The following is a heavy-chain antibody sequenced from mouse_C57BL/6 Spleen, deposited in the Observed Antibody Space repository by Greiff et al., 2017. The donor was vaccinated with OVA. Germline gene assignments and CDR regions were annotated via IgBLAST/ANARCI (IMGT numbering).Heavy chain of an antibody. Sequence: EVKLMESGGGLVKPGGSLKLSCAASGFTFSSYAMSWVRQTPEQRLEWVATISDGGSYTYYPDNVKGRFTFSRDNAKNNLYLQMSHLKSEDTAMYYCARRDYDQPSFDYWGQGTTLTVSS. D-gene: IGHD2-4*01. CDR3: ARRDYDQPSFDY. CDR1: GFTFSSYA. CDR2: ISDGGSYT. J-gene: IGHJ2*01. V-gene: IGHV5-4*03.